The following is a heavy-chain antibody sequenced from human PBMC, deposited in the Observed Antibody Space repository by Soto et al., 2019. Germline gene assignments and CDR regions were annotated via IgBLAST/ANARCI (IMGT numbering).Heavy chain of an antibody. J-gene: IGHJ5*02. Sequence: QVQLVQSGAEVKKPGSSVKVSCKASGGTFSSYAITWVRQAPGQGLEWMGEIIPIFDTANYAQEFQGRVTITADESTSTAYMELSSLRSEDTAVYYCARDRGPSSGYYPYWFDPWGQGTLVTVSS. CDR1: GGTFSSYA. CDR3: ARDRGPSSGYYPYWFDP. D-gene: IGHD3-22*01. V-gene: IGHV1-69*12. CDR2: IIPIFDTA.